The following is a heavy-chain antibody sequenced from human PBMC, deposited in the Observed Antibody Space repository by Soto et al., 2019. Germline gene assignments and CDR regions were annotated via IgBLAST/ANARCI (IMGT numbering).Heavy chain of an antibody. CDR2: IYWDDDK. V-gene: IGHV2-5*02. J-gene: IGHJ4*02. CDR3: AHDGDYGDYVAEY. CDR1: GLSLSTSGVG. D-gene: IGHD4-17*01. Sequence: QITLKESGPTLVKPTQTRTLTCTFSGLSLSTSGVGVGWSRQPPGKALEWLALIYWDDDKRYSLSLKSRLTITKDISKNQVVLTKTNVDPVDTAAYYCAHDGDYGDYVAEYWGQGTLVTVFS.